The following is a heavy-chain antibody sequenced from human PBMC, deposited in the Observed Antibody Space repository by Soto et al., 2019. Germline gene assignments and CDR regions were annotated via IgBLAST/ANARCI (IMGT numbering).Heavy chain of an antibody. V-gene: IGHV3-74*01. CDR2: INSDGSST. J-gene: IGHJ4*02. Sequence: GGSLRLSCAASGFTFSSYWMHWVRQAPGKGLVWVSRINSDGSSTSYADSVKGRYTNSRENAKNTLYLQMNSLGAEDTAGYYCASGIAIPRGIAAHPFVRYWGQGTLVTVSS. CDR1: GFTFSSYW. D-gene: IGHD6-25*01. CDR3: ASGIAIPRGIAAHPFVRY.